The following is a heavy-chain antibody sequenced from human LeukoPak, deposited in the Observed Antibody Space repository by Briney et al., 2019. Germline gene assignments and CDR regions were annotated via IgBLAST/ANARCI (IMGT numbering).Heavy chain of an antibody. D-gene: IGHD6-19*01. V-gene: IGHV3-30-3*01. Sequence: GGSLRLSCAASGFTFSSYAMSWVRQAPGKGLEWVAVISYDGSNKYYADSVKGRFTISRGNSKNTLYLQMNSLRAEDTAVYYCAREGSFWGQGTLVTVSS. J-gene: IGHJ4*02. CDR1: GFTFSSYA. CDR3: AREGSF. CDR2: ISYDGSNK.